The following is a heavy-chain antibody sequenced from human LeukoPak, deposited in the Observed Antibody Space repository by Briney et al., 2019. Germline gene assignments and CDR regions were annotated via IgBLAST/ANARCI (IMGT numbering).Heavy chain of an antibody. J-gene: IGHJ4*02. CDR2: ISSSSSYI. Sequence: GGSLRLSCAASGFTFSSYSMNWVRQAPGKGLEWVSSISSSSSYIYYADSVKGLFTISRDNAKNSLYLQMNSLRAEDTAVYYCARGLVGATGAYYFDYWGQGTLVTVSS. CDR3: ARGLVGATGAYYFDY. D-gene: IGHD1-26*01. CDR1: GFTFSSYS. V-gene: IGHV3-21*01.